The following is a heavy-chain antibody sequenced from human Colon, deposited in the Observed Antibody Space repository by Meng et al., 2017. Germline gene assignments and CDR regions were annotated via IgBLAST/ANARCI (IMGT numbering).Heavy chain of an antibody. CDR1: RGSFSGYY. CDR2: INHSGST. CDR3: ARGRYSGYLP. D-gene: IGHD5-12*01. Sequence: VQLQQWGAGLLKPSGTLSLACAVLRGSFSGYYWSWIRQPPGKGLGWIGEINHSGSTNYNPSLKSRVTISVDTSKNQFSLKLSSVTAADTAVYYCARGRYSGYLPWGQGTLVTVSS. V-gene: IGHV4-34*01. J-gene: IGHJ5*02.